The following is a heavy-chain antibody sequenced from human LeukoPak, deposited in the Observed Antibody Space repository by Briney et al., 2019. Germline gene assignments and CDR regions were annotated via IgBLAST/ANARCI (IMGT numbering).Heavy chain of an antibody. CDR1: GYSISSGYY. Sequence: ASETLSLTCAVSGYSISSGYYWGWLRQPPGKGLGWIGSIYHSGSTYYNPSLKSRVTISVDTSKNQFSLKLSSVTAADTAVYYCARALAQITMVRGPPNWFDPWGQGTLVTVSS. J-gene: IGHJ5*02. V-gene: IGHV4-38-2*01. CDR2: IYHSGST. CDR3: ARALAQITMVRGPPNWFDP. D-gene: IGHD3-10*01.